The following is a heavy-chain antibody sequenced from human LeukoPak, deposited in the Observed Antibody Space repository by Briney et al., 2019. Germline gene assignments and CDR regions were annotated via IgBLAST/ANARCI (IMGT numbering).Heavy chain of an antibody. CDR2: ITGSGVST. Sequence: GGSLRVSCAASGFTFSSSAMSWVRQAPGKGLEWVSSITGSGVSTYYVDSVKGRFTISRDNSKNTLYLQMNSLRAEDTAVYYCARDRAYYYYYGMDVWGQGTTVTVSS. CDR1: GFTFSSSA. CDR3: ARDRAYYYYYGMDV. J-gene: IGHJ6*02. V-gene: IGHV3-23*01.